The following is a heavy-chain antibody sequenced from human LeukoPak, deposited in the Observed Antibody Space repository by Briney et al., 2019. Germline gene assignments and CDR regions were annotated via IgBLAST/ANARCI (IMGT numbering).Heavy chain of an antibody. CDR3: ARDHRTWRGYYYYGMDV. CDR1: GFTFSTYS. J-gene: IGHJ6*02. Sequence: GGSLRLSCAASGFTFSTYSMNWVRQAPGKGLEWVSSISSSSSYIYYADSMKGRFTISRDNAKNSLYLQMNSLRAEDTAVYYCARDHRTWRGYYYYGMDVWGQGTTVTVSS. CDR2: ISSSSSYI. D-gene: IGHD1-14*01. V-gene: IGHV3-21*04.